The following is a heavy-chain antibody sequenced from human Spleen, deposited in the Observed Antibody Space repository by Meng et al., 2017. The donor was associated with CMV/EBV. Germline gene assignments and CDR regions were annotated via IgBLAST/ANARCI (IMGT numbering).Heavy chain of an antibody. CDR2: INPNSGDT. J-gene: IGHJ5*02. D-gene: IGHD4-17*01. Sequence: QVPLVQSGAEVKKPGASVKVSCKASGYTFTGYYMHWVRQAPGQGLEWMGWINPNSGDTNYAQKFQGRVTMTRDTSISTAYMELSRLRSDDTAVYYCTRDAHLTTVTPNWFDPWGQGTLVTVSS. V-gene: IGHV1-2*02. CDR1: GYTFTGYY. CDR3: TRDAHLTTVTPNWFDP.